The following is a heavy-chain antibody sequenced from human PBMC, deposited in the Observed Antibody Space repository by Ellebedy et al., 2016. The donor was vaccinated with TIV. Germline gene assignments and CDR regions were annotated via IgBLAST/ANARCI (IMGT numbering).Heavy chain of an antibody. J-gene: IGHJ5*02. CDR1: GGSISSSSYY. V-gene: IGHV4-39*02. CDR3: AREVLFPSNRFDP. D-gene: IGHD2-15*01. CDR2: IYYGGNT. Sequence: SETLSLTXIVSGGSISSSSYYWGWIRQPPGKGLEWIGSIYYGGNTDYNPSPKSRVTIFVDTSKNQFSLKLSSVNAADTAVYYCAREVLFPSNRFDPWGQGTLVTVSS.